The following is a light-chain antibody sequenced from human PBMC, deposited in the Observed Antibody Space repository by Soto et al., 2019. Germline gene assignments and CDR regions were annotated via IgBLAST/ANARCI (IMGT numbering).Light chain of an antibody. CDR1: QSVSSNY. CDR2: GAS. CDR3: QQYGSSPPRYT. J-gene: IGKJ2*01. V-gene: IGKV3-20*01. Sequence: EIVLTQSPGTLSLSPGERATLSCRASQSVSSNYLAWYQQKPGQTPRLLIYGASSRATGIPDRFSGSGSGTDFTLTISRLGPEDFAVYYCQQYGSSPPRYTFGQGTKLEIK.